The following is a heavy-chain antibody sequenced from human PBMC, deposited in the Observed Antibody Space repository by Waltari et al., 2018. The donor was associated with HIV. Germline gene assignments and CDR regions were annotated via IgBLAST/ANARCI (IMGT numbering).Heavy chain of an antibody. CDR1: GLRFGEYG. D-gene: IGHD6-25*01. Sequence: VQLLEYGGGLVQPGGSVRLSCAASGLRFGEYGMSWVRQAPGEGLGWVAGIRDSGSSTYYTDCVRGRFTISRYGSKSAVYLQMNGLRVDDTAVYYCAARGFSRWGRGTLVTVSS. CDR2: IRDSGSST. CDR3: AARGFSR. J-gene: IGHJ2*01. V-gene: IGHV3-23*01.